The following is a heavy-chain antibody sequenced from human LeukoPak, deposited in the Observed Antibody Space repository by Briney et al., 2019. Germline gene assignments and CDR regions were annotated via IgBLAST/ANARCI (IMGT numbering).Heavy chain of an antibody. CDR1: GGSISSYY. D-gene: IGHD1-20*01. CDR3: ARLTGTLPYYFDY. J-gene: IGHJ4*02. Sequence: PSETLSLTCTVSGGSISSYYWSWIRQPPGKGLEWIGYIYYSGSTNYNPSLKSRVTISVDTSKNQFSLKLSSVTAADTAVYYCARLTGTLPYYFDYWGQGTLVTVSS. V-gene: IGHV4-59*12. CDR2: IYYSGST.